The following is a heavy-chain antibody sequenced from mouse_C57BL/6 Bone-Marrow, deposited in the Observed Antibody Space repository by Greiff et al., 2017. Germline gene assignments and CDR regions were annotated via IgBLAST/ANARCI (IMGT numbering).Heavy chain of an antibody. CDR1: GYTFTNYW. D-gene: IGHD1-1*02. CDR2: IYPGGGYT. CDR3: ARFTYYYHYARDY. V-gene: IGHV1-63*01. J-gene: IGHJ4*01. Sequence: QVQLQQSGAELVRPGTSVKMSCKASGYTFTNYWIGWAKQRPGHGLEWIGDIYPGGGYTNYNEKFKGKAPLTADKSSSTAYMQFSSLTSEDSAIDDCARFTYYYHYARDYWGQGTSVTVSS.